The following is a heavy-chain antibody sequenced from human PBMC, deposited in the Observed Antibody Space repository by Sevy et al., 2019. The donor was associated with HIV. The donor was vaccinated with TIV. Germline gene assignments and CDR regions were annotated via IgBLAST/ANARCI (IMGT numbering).Heavy chain of an antibody. CDR1: GGSISSGSYY. CDR3: ARAKGELSSAYYYYMDV. D-gene: IGHD3-16*02. CDR2: IYTSGST. V-gene: IGHV4-61*02. Sequence: SETLSLTCTVSGGSISSGSYYWSWIRQPAGKGLEWIGRIYTSGSTNYNPSLKSRATLSVDTSKNQFSLKLSSVTAADTAVYYCARAKGELSSAYYYYMDVWGKGTTVTVSS. J-gene: IGHJ6*03.